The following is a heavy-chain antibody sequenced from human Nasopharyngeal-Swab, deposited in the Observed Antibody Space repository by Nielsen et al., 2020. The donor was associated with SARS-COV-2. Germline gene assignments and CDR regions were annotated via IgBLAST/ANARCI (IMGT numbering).Heavy chain of an antibody. Sequence: VRQAPGKGLEWVSYISSSSNTIYYANSVKGRFTISRGNAKNSLYLQMNSLRAEDTAVYYCARDLNPSYSRAFDYWGRGTLVTVSS. V-gene: IGHV3-48*04. CDR2: ISSSSNTI. CDR3: ARDLNPSYSRAFDY. D-gene: IGHD6-13*01. J-gene: IGHJ4*02.